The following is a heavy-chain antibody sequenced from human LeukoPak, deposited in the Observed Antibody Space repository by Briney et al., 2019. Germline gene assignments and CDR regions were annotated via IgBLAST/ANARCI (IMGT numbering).Heavy chain of an antibody. CDR2: IYYSGST. Sequence: SETLSLTCTVSGGSISSYYWSWIRQPPGKGLEWIGYIYYSGSTNYNPSLKSRVTISVDTSKNQFSLKLSSVTAADTAVYYCAKAPVPSIVATPCWGQGTLVTVSS. V-gene: IGHV4-59*01. D-gene: IGHD5-12*01. J-gene: IGHJ4*02. CDR1: GGSISSYY. CDR3: AKAPVPSIVATPC.